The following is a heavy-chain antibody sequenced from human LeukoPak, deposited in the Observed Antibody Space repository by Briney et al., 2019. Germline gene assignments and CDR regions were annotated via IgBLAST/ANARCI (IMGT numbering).Heavy chain of an antibody. CDR3: ARVSGSYIFDY. V-gene: IGHV3-13*01. D-gene: IGHD1-26*01. CDR1: GFTFSSYD. J-gene: IGHJ4*02. CDR2: IGTAGDT. Sequence: GGSLRLSCAASGFTFSSYDMHWVRQATGKGLEWVSAIGTAGDTYYPGSVKGRFTVSRENAKNSLYLQMNSLRAGDTAVYYCARVSGSYIFDYWGQGTLVTVSS.